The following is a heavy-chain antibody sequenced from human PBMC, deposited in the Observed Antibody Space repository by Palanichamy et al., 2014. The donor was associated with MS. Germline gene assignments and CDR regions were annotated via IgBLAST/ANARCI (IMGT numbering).Heavy chain of an antibody. V-gene: IGHV4-34*01. D-gene: IGHD3-10*01. CDR3: ATQSSEVLGDS. CDR2: IEHSGSS. CDR1: GGSFGDYR. Sequence: VQLQQWGAGLLKPSETLSLTCAVYGGSFGDYRWSWIRQPPGTGLEWIGEIEHSGSSKYNPSLKGRGTISLDTSKNQFSLKLTSVTAADTAIYYCATQSSEVLGDSWGQGTLVTVSS. J-gene: IGHJ4*02.